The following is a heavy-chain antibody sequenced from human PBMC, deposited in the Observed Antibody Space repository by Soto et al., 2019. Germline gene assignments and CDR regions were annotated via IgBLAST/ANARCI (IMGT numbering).Heavy chain of an antibody. V-gene: IGHV1-69*13. CDR2: IIPIFGTA. CDR3: ARRPRSDYYYGMEV. CDR1: GGTFSSYA. Sequence: ASVKVSCKASGGTFSSYAISWVRQAPGQGLEWMGGIIPIFGTANYAQKFQGRVTITADESTSTAYMELSSLRSEDTAVYYCARRPRSDYYYGMEVWGQGTTVTVSS. J-gene: IGHJ6*02.